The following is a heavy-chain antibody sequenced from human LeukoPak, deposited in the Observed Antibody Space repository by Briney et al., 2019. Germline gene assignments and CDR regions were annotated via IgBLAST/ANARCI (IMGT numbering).Heavy chain of an antibody. J-gene: IGHJ4*02. CDR2: FDVAETDT. Sequence: ASVKVSCKVSGYTLSELSMHWVRQSPGKGLEWMGGFDVAETDTIYAQKFQDRVTMTEDTSTDTAYMELNSLSSEDTAVYYCSSSGVEEWQGLHFWGQGTLVTVSS. CDR1: GYTLSELS. V-gene: IGHV1-24*01. CDR3: SSSGVEEWQGLHF. D-gene: IGHD3-3*01.